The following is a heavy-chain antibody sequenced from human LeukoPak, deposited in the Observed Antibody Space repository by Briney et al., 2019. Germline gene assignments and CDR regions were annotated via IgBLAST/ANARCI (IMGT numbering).Heavy chain of an antibody. V-gene: IGHV4-39*07. CDR1: GGSITSSINY. J-gene: IGHJ2*01. CDR3: ARVSADWYFDL. CDR2: IYFRETT. Sequence: PSETLSLTCSVSGGSITSSINYWAFIRQPPGKGLEWIGSIYFRETTSYNPSLKSRVTISVDTSKNQFSLKLTSVTAAVTAVYYCARVSADWYFDLWGRGTLVTVSS.